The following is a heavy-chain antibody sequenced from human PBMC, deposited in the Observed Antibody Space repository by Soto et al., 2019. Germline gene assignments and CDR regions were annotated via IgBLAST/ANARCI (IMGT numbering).Heavy chain of an antibody. CDR2: ISSRSSYI. Sequence: PGGSLRLSCSASGFTFNIHNMNWVRQAPGKGLEWVSSISSRSSYIYYSDSVKGRFTISRDNAKNSLYLQMNSLRAEDTAVYYCARDTVPSDFFDSWGQGTLVTVSS. CDR3: ARDTVPSDFFDS. V-gene: IGHV3-21*01. CDR1: GFTFNIHN. D-gene: IGHD2-8*02. J-gene: IGHJ4*02.